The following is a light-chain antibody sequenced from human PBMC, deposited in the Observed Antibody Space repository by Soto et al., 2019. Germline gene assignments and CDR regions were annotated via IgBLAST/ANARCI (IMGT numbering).Light chain of an antibody. CDR3: QLYYGATRV. Sequence: QTVVTQEPSLTVSPGGTVTLTCASSTGTVTSTYYPNWFQQKPGQAPRALMYSTNNTYSWTPARFSGSLLGGKAALTLSGVQPEDEAEYYCQLYYGATRVFGGGTKLTVL. V-gene: IGLV7-43*01. CDR2: STN. J-gene: IGLJ3*02. CDR1: TGTVTSTYY.